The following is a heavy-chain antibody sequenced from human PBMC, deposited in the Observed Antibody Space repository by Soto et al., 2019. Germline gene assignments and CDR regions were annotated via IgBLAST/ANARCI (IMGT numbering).Heavy chain of an antibody. Sequence: PGGSLRLSCAASGFSFSSYAMSWVRQAPGKGLEWVSGISGNGGSTYYADSVKGRFTISRDNSKNTLYLQMNSLKAEDTAVYYCAKHQQRQLVRPDFFDYWGQGTLVTGSS. J-gene: IGHJ4*02. CDR1: GFSFSSYA. CDR2: ISGNGGST. CDR3: AKHQQRQLVRPDFFDY. V-gene: IGHV3-23*01. D-gene: IGHD6-6*01.